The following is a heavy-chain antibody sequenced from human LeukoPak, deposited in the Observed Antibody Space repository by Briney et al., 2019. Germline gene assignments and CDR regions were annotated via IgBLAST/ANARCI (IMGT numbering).Heavy chain of an antibody. J-gene: IGHJ5*02. V-gene: IGHV3-30*18. Sequence: GGSLRLSCAASGFTFSSYGMHWVRQAPGKGLEWVAVISYDGSNKYYADSVKGRFTISRDNSKNTLYLQMNSLRAEDTAVYCCAKDPVNSSSWYLANWFDPWGQGTLVTVSS. CDR1: GFTFSSYG. D-gene: IGHD6-13*01. CDR2: ISYDGSNK. CDR3: AKDPVNSSSWYLANWFDP.